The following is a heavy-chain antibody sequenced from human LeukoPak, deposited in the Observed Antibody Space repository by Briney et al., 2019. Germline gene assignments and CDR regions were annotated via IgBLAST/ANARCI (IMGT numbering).Heavy chain of an antibody. Sequence: ASVKVSCKASGYTFTRYYMHWVRQAPGQGLEWMGIINTSDGVIDYAQKFQDRVTMTRDTSTSTVYMELSSLRSEDTAVYYCARRGSGSYVLDDGGQGSLVTVS. CDR1: GYTFTRYY. V-gene: IGHV1-46*01. CDR3: ARRGSGSYVLDD. CDR2: INTSDGVI. D-gene: IGHD3-10*01. J-gene: IGHJ4*02.